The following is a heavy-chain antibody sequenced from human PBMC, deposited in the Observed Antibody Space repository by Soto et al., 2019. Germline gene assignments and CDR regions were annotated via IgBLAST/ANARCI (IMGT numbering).Heavy chain of an antibody. CDR3: APLSVSLSGPYGIHV. J-gene: IGHJ6*02. CDR1: GYSVSSSDYY. Sequence: QLHLQESGPGLVKPSETLSLTCSVSGYSVSSSDYYWAWIRQPPGKGLEWIGSMFYSGLTYYNLSLKSRVTLSVDTSKNQFSVRLNSVTAADTAVYYCAPLSVSLSGPYGIHVWGQGTTVTVSS. V-gene: IGHV4-39*01. CDR2: MFYSGLT. D-gene: IGHD2-15*01.